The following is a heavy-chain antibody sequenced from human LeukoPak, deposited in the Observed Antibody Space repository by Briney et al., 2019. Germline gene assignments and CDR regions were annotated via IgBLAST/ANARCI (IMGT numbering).Heavy chain of an antibody. CDR2: IYYSGST. D-gene: IGHD3-10*01. Sequence: PSETLPLTCTVSGGSISSSSYYWGWIRQPPGKGLEWIGSIYYSGSTYYNPSLKSRVTISVDTSKNQFSLKLSSVTAADTAVYYCARPAYLGELGPAYFDYWGQGTLVTVSS. J-gene: IGHJ4*02. V-gene: IGHV4-39*01. CDR1: GGSISSSSYY. CDR3: ARPAYLGELGPAYFDY.